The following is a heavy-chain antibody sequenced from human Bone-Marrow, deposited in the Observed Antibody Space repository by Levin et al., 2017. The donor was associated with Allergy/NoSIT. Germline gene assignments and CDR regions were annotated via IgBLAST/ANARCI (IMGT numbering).Heavy chain of an antibody. V-gene: IGHV3-15*01. J-gene: IGHJ4*02. Sequence: GESLKISCAASGFTFSNAWMSWVRQAPGKGLEWVGRIKSKTDGGTTDYAAPVKGRFTISRDDSKNTLYLQMNSLKTEDTAVYYCTTWIQLWFLSDYWGQGTLVTVSS. CDR1: GFTFSNAW. CDR2: IKSKTDGGTT. D-gene: IGHD5-18*01. CDR3: TTWIQLWFLSDY.